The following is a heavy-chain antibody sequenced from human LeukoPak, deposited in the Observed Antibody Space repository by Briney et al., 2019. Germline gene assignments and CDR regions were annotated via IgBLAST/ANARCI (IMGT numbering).Heavy chain of an antibody. CDR1: GGSISSGVYY. J-gene: IGHJ5*02. V-gene: IGHV4-39*07. D-gene: IGHD2-15*01. CDR3: ARELSPPDNFFDP. CDR2: VFHTEST. Sequence: SETLSLTCTVSGGSISSGVYYWAWIRQPPGKGLEWIGEVFHTESTNYNPSLKSRVTISVDKSKNQFSLRLTSVTAADTAVYFCARELSPPDNFFDPWGQGTLVAVSS.